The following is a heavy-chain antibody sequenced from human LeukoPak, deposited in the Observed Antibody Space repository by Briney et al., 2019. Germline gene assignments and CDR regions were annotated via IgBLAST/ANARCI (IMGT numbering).Heavy chain of an antibody. J-gene: IGHJ4*02. Sequence: ASVKVSCKASGYTFTGYYMHWVRQAPGQGLEWMGWISAYNGNTNYAQKLQGRVTMTTDTSTSTAYMELRSLRSDDTAVYYCARVYYYDSAPDYWGQGTLVTVSS. CDR3: ARVYYYDSAPDY. V-gene: IGHV1-18*04. CDR2: ISAYNGNT. D-gene: IGHD3-22*01. CDR1: GYTFTGYY.